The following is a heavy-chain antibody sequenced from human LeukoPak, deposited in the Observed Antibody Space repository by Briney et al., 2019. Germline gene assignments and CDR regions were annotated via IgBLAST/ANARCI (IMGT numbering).Heavy chain of an antibody. J-gene: IGHJ4*02. Sequence: PSETLSLTCNVSGGSINNYYWSWIRQPPGKGLEWIAYIYNSGSTSYNPSLKSRVTISVDTSKNQFSLRLNSVTAADTAVYYCATLVGYCSAVSCNDFWGQGTLVTVSS. D-gene: IGHD2-15*01. CDR3: ATLVGYCSAVSCNDF. CDR2: IYNSGST. V-gene: IGHV4-59*01. CDR1: GGSINNYY.